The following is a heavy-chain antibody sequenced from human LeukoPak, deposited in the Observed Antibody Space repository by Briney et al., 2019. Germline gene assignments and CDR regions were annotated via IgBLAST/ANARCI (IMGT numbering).Heavy chain of an antibody. CDR2: IYHSGST. V-gene: IGHV4-38-2*02. J-gene: IGHJ3*02. Sequence: SETLSLTCTVSGYSISSGYYWGWIRQPPGKGLEWIGSIYHSGSTYYNPSLKSRVTISVDRSKNQFSLKLSSVTAADTAVYYCARGGGYWVAAAENAFDIWGQGTMVTVSS. CDR1: GYSISSGYY. CDR3: ARGGGYWVAAAENAFDI. D-gene: IGHD6-13*01.